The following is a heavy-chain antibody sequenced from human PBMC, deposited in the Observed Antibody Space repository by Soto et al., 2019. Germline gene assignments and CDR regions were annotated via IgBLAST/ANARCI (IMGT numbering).Heavy chain of an antibody. J-gene: IGHJ4*01. Sequence: QVRLVESGGGVVQPGRSLRLSCVASGFTFSSYGIHWVRQAPGKGLEWVGVISSDGETKYYADSVKGRFTISRDNSKNTLYLQMDSLRPEDTAVYCCAKEVAVAGDLDYWGHGTLVTVSS. V-gene: IGHV3-30*18. CDR2: ISSDGETK. CDR1: GFTFSSYG. D-gene: IGHD6-19*01. CDR3: AKEVAVAGDLDY.